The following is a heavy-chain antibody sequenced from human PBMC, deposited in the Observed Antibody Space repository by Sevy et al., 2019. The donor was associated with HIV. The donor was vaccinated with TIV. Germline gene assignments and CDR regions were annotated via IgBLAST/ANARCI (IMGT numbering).Heavy chain of an antibody. V-gene: IGHV5-51*01. CDR3: ARGYDYVWGSYRSEFDY. CDR1: GYSFSSYC. J-gene: IGHJ4*02. CDR2: IYRGDSDT. Sequence: GESLKISCKGSGYSFSSYCIGWVRQMPGKGLEWMGIIYRGDSDTRYSPSFQGQVTTSADKSISTAYLQWSSLKASDTAMYYCARGYDYVWGSYRSEFDYWGQGTLVTVSS. D-gene: IGHD3-16*02.